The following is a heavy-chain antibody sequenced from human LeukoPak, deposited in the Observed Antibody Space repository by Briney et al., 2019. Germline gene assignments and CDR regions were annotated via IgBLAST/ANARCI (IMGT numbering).Heavy chain of an antibody. CDR2: IYHSGSA. Sequence: SETLSLTCAVSGGSMSSSNWWSWVRQPPGKGLEWIGEIYHSGSANYNPSLKSRVTISVDKSKNQFSLKLTSVTDADTAVYYCARVSSGSYYFDYWGQGTLVTVSS. V-gene: IGHV4-4*02. CDR3: ARVSSGSYYFDY. CDR1: GGSMSSSNW. J-gene: IGHJ4*02. D-gene: IGHD1-26*01.